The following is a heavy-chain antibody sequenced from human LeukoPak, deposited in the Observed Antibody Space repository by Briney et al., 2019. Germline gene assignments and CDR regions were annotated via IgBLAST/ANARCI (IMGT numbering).Heavy chain of an antibody. CDR3: ARAPATNEWRCMDY. CDR2: ISWNSGSI. CDR1: GFTSDDCA. J-gene: IGHJ4*02. V-gene: IGHV3-9*02. D-gene: IGHD1-26*01. Sequence: GRSLRLSCAGSGFTSDDCAMHWVRQAPGKGLEWVSGISWNSGSIGYADSVKGRFTISRDNAKNSLYLQMNSLRAEDTAVYYCARAPATNEWRCMDYWGQGTLVTVSS.